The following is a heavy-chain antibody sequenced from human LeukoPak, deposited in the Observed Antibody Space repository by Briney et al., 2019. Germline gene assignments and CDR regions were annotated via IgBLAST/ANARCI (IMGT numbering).Heavy chain of an antibody. CDR3: ARDSGAAAGSYYFDY. J-gene: IGHJ4*02. V-gene: IGHV4-39*07. D-gene: IGHD6-13*01. CDR2: IYNSGST. CDR1: GGSISSSSYY. Sequence: SETLSLTCTVSGGSISSSSYYWGWIRQPPGKGLEWIGSIYNSGSTYYNPSLKSRVTISVDTSKNQFSLKLSSVTAADTAVYYCARDSGAAAGSYYFDYWGQGTLVTVSS.